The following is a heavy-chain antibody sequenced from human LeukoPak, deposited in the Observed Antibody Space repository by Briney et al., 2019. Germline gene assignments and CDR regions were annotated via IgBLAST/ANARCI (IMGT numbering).Heavy chain of an antibody. Sequence: GGSLRLSCEASGFPFNNYGMTWVRQAPGKRLEWVANISAGGGDIFYADLLRGRFTISRDSSKNTLYLYMYGLRADDTAVYYCSKDLPGGNDYRDYDYYYYGIDVWGQGTTVTVSS. V-gene: IGHV3-23*01. J-gene: IGHJ6*02. CDR1: GFPFNNYG. CDR3: SKDLPGGNDYRDYDYYYYGIDV. D-gene: IGHD4-17*01. CDR2: ISAGGGDI.